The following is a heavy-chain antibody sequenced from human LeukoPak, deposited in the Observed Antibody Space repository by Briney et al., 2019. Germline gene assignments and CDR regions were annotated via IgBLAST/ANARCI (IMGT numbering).Heavy chain of an antibody. D-gene: IGHD6-19*01. CDR2: IKQDGTEK. Sequence: GGSLRLSCAGSGFTFSYYWMNWVRQIPGKGLEWVANIKQDGTEKNYVGSVKGRFTISRDNAKKSLYLQLNSLRGDDTAIYYCAGGNGWLIDLWGQGTLDTVSS. V-gene: IGHV3-7*04. CDR3: AGGNGWLIDL. J-gene: IGHJ4*02. CDR1: GFTFSYYW.